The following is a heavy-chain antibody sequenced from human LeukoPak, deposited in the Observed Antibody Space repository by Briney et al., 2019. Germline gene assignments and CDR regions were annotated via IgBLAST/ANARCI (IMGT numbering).Heavy chain of an antibody. V-gene: IGHV3-30*18. Sequence: GGSLRLSCAASGFTFSSYGMHWVRQAPGKGLEWVAVISYDGSNKYYADSVKGRFTISRDNSKNTLYLQMSSLRAEDTAVYYCAKDRGSSWSPAFDYWGQGTLVTVSS. D-gene: IGHD6-13*01. CDR1: GFTFSSYG. CDR3: AKDRGSSWSPAFDY. J-gene: IGHJ4*02. CDR2: ISYDGSNK.